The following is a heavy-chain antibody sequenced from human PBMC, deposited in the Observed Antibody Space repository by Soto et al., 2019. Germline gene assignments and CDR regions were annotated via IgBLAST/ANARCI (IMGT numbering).Heavy chain of an antibody. CDR3: TRESMSGWSDF. Sequence: SQTLSLTCAISGYSVSSNSASWNVIRQSPSRGFEWLGRTYYRSKWYNDYAVSVKSRITINPDTSKNQFSLQLNSVTPEDTAVYYCTRESMSGWSDFWGQGILVTVSS. J-gene: IGHJ4*02. CDR1: GYSVSSNSAS. CDR2: TYYRSKWYN. V-gene: IGHV6-1*01. D-gene: IGHD6-19*01.